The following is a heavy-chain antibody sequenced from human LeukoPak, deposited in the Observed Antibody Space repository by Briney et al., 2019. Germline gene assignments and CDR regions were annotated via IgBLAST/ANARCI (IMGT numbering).Heavy chain of an antibody. V-gene: IGHV4-61*02. Sequence: PSQTLSLTCTVSGGSISSGSYYWRWIRQPAGKGLEWIGRIYTSGSTNYNPSLKSRVTISVDTSKNQFSLKLSSVTAADTAVYYCASSSATSPRYFDYWGQGTLVTVSS. CDR1: GGSISSGSYY. CDR3: ASSSATSPRYFDY. CDR2: IYTSGST. J-gene: IGHJ4*02. D-gene: IGHD2-15*01.